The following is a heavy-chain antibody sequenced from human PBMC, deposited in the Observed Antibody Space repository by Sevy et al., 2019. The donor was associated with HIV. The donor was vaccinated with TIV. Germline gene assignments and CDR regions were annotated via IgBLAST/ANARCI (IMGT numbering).Heavy chain of an antibody. CDR3: VRAQSGNSYGYYY. V-gene: IGHV3-48*02. J-gene: IGHJ4*02. CDR1: GINFSRYN. CDR2: ISASTSTI. Sequence: GGSLRLSCVVSGINFSRYNMSWVRQAPGKGLEWVSYISASTSTIYYAASLKGRFAISRDNAKNSLYLQMNSLRDEDTAVYYCVRAQSGNSYGYYYWGQGTLVTVSS. D-gene: IGHD5-18*01.